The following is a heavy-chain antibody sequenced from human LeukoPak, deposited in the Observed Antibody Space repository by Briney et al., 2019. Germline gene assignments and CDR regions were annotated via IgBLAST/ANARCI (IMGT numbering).Heavy chain of an antibody. D-gene: IGHD5-24*01. CDR1: GGSISSGSYY. V-gene: IGHV4-61*02. CDR2: IYTSGST. J-gene: IGHJ5*02. CDR3: ARDGMATIDT. Sequence: PSQTLSLTXTVSGGSISSGSYYWSRIRQPAGKGLEWIGRIYTSGSTNYNPSLKSRVTISVDTSKNQFSLKLSSVTAADTAVYYCARDGMATIDTWGQGTLVTVSS.